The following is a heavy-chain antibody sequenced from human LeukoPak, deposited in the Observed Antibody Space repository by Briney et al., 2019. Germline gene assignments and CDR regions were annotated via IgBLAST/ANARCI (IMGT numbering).Heavy chain of an antibody. Sequence: PSETLSLTCAVSGYSITSGYYWGWIRQPPGKGLEWSGSIYHSGSTYYNPSLKSRVTISVDTSKNKFSLKLSSVTAADTAVYYCAREFLFSATAMGYFDYWGQGTLVTVSS. CDR2: IYHSGST. V-gene: IGHV4-38-2*02. J-gene: IGHJ4*02. D-gene: IGHD5-18*01. CDR3: AREFLFSATAMGYFDY. CDR1: GYSITSGYY.